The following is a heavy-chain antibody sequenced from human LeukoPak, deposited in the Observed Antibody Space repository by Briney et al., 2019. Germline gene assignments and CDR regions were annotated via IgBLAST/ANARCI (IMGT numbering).Heavy chain of an antibody. D-gene: IGHD6-19*01. J-gene: IGHJ2*01. CDR3: ARNPDEHWLDESENWYFDL. CDR2: INPNRGDT. V-gene: IGHV1-2*06. CDR1: GYTFTSYY. Sequence: ASVKVSCKASGYTFTSYYMHWVRQATGQGLEWMGRINPNRGDTKPAQKFQGRVTMTRDTSISVAYMELSSLQSDDTAVYYCARNPDEHWLDESENWYFDLWGSGTLVTVSS.